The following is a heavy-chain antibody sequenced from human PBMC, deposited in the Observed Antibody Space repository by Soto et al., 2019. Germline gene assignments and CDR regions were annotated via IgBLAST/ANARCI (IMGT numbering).Heavy chain of an antibody. CDR2: ISAYNGNT. CDR1: GYTVTRYG. V-gene: IGHV1-18*01. D-gene: IGHD7-27*01. J-gene: IGHJ6*02. CDR3: AREQGPLPPHWVGMDV. Sequence: ASWKVSCKASGYTVTRYGTRWVRQAPGQGPEWMGWISAYNGNTNYAQKLQGRVTMTTDTSTSTAYMELRSLRSDDTAVYYCAREQGPLPPHWVGMDVWGQGTTVTVSS.